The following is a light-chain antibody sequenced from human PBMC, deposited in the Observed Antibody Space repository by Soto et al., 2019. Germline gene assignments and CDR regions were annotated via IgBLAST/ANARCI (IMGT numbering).Light chain of an antibody. CDR2: DVS. Sequence: QSALTQPASVSGSPGQSITISCTGTSSDVGGYNYVSWYQQHPGKAPKLMIYDVSNRPSGVSNRFSGSKSGNTASLTISGLQAEDEADYYCSSYTSSSTRRVFGGRTKLTVL. CDR1: SSDVGGYNY. J-gene: IGLJ3*02. CDR3: SSYTSSSTRRV. V-gene: IGLV2-14*01.